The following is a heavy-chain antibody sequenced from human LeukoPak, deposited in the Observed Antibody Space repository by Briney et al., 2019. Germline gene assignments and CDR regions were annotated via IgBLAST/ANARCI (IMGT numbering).Heavy chain of an antibody. Sequence: GGSLRLSCAASGFTFSGCAVHWVRQAPGKGLEWVGRIGSKAFDYATVYAASVEGRFTISRDDSKHTAFLQMNSLKTEDTAVYYCTRHLDGIAAYDYWGQGSLVSVSS. CDR3: TRHLDGIAAYDY. CDR2: IGSKAFDYAT. V-gene: IGHV3-73*01. D-gene: IGHD6-13*01. J-gene: IGHJ4*02. CDR1: GFTFSGCA.